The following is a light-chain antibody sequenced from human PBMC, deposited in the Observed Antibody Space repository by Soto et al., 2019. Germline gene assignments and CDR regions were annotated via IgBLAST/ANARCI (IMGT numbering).Light chain of an antibody. CDR3: AAWDDRLDVYV. V-gene: IGLV1-44*01. CDR1: SSNIGSNT. CDR2: STS. Sequence: QSVLSQPPSASGTPGQIVAISCSGSSSNIGSNTVTWYQQLPGTAPKLLIYSTSQRSSGVPGRFSGSKSGGSASLSISGLQSEDEADYYCAAWDDRLDVYVFGTGTKVTVL. J-gene: IGLJ1*01.